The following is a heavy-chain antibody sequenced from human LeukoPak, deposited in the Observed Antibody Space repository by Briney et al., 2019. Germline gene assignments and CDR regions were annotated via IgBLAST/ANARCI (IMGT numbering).Heavy chain of an antibody. J-gene: IGHJ4*02. CDR2: LRPDTGAT. CDR1: GYTFSAFY. V-gene: IGHV1-2*02. Sequence: ASVKVSCKTSGYTFSAFYIHWVRQVPGQGLEWMGWLRPDTGATNFAQNFLGRVTMTGDTSISTAYMELSRLRPDDTAVYYCTRVDTVGTVNPFYWGQGTLVTVSS. D-gene: IGHD5-12*01. CDR3: TRVDTVGTVNPFY.